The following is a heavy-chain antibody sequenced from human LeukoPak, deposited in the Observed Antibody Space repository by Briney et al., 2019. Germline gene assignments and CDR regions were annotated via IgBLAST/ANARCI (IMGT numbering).Heavy chain of an antibody. Sequence: GGSLRLSCAASGFTFSNYIMSWVRQAPGKGLEWVSAISGSRGSTYYADSVKGRFTISRDNSKNTLDLQMNSLRAEDTAVYFCAKELESSGSWDYWGQGTLVIVSS. V-gene: IGHV3-23*01. CDR2: ISGSRGST. CDR3: AKELESSGSWDY. D-gene: IGHD3-22*01. J-gene: IGHJ4*02. CDR1: GFTFSNYI.